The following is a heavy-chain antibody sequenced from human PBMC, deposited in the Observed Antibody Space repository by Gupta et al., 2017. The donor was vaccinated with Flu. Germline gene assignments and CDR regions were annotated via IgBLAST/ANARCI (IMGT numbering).Heavy chain of an antibody. V-gene: IGHV1-2*02. Sequence: QVQLVQSGAEVKKPGASVKVSCKASGYTFTGYYMHWVRQAPGQGLEWMGWINPNSGGTNYAQKVQGRVTMTRDTSISTAYMELSRLRSDDTAVYYCAREDAYQQWLVRGRVGNGMDVWGQGTTVTVSS. CDR3: AREDAYQQWLVRGRVGNGMDV. CDR2: INPNSGGT. CDR1: GYTFTGYY. D-gene: IGHD6-19*01. J-gene: IGHJ6*02.